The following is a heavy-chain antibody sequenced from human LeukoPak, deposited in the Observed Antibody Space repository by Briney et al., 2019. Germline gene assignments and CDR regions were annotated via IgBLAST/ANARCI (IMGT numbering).Heavy chain of an antibody. V-gene: IGHV3-23*01. CDR1: GFTFSTHA. D-gene: IGHD4-23*01. Sequence: GGSLRLSCVASGFTFSTHAMSWVRQAPGKGLEWVSSISGGGGSAYYADSVKGRFTISRDNSKNTLYLQMNSLRAEDTAVYYCVLLSVINGYFDFWGRGTLVTVSS. CDR3: VLLSVINGYFDF. J-gene: IGHJ2*01. CDR2: ISGGGGSA.